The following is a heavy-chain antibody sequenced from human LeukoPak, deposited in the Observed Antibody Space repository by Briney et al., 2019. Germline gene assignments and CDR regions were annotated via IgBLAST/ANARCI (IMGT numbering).Heavy chain of an antibody. CDR1: GFTFSSYG. Sequence: SGGSLRLSCAASGFTFSSYGMHWVRQAPGKGLEWVAVISYDGSNKYYADSVKGRFTISRDNSKNTLYLQMNSLRAEDTAVYYCAKAVRIQLWSPDAFDIWGQGTMVTVSS. CDR3: AKAVRIQLWSPDAFDI. J-gene: IGHJ3*02. V-gene: IGHV3-30*18. D-gene: IGHD5-18*01. CDR2: ISYDGSNK.